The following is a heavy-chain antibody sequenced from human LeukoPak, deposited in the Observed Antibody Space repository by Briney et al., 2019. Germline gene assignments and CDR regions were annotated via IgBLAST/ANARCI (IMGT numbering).Heavy chain of an antibody. CDR1: GYTFTSYG. D-gene: IGHD3-10*01. CDR3: ARTSNMVRGVIIFTDWYYFDY. Sequence: AASVKVSCKASGYTFTSYGISWVRQAPGQGLEWMGWISAYNGNTNYAQKLQGRVTMTTDTSTSTAYMELRSLRSDDTAVYYCARTSNMVRGVIIFTDWYYFDYWGQGTLVTVSS. CDR2: ISAYNGNT. V-gene: IGHV1-18*01. J-gene: IGHJ4*02.